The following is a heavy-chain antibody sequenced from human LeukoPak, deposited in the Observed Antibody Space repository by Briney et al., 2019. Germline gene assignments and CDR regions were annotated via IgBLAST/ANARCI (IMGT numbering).Heavy chain of an antibody. CDR2: ISSSGSTI. CDR1: GFTFSSYE. J-gene: IGHJ4*02. Sequence: GGSLRLSCAASGFTFSSYEMNWVRQAPGKGLECVSYISSSGSTIYYADSVKGRFTSSRDNAKNSLYLQMNSLRAEDTAVYYCEREQYYYDSSGCVDYWGQGTLVTVSS. D-gene: IGHD3-22*01. CDR3: EREQYYYDSSGCVDY. V-gene: IGHV3-48*03.